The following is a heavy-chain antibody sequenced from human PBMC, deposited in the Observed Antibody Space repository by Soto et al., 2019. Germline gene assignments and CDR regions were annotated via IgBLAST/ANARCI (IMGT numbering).Heavy chain of an antibody. CDR1: GFTFSSYE. J-gene: IGHJ4*02. Sequence: GGSLRLSCAASGFTFSSYEMNWVRQAPGKGLEWLSYITTGGGTIYYADSAKGRFTISRDNAKNSLYPQMNSLRAEDTAVYYCERRKSVKDAWAFSFEYWGQGALVTVFS. CDR2: ITTGGGTI. CDR3: ERRKSVKDAWAFSFEY. D-gene: IGHD4-4*01. V-gene: IGHV3-48*03.